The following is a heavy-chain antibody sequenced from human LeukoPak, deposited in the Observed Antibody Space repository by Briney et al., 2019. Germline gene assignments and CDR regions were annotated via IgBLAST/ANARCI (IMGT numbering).Heavy chain of an antibody. Sequence: SETLSLTCTVSGGSISSGGYYWSWIRQPPGKGLEWIGYIYHSGSTYYNPSLKSRVTISVDRSKNQFSLKLSSVTAADTAVYYCARGQDYSSPVFDYWGQGTLVTVSS. J-gene: IGHJ4*02. CDR2: IYHSGST. CDR3: ARGQDYSSPVFDY. V-gene: IGHV4-30-2*01. D-gene: IGHD4-11*01. CDR1: GGSISSGGYY.